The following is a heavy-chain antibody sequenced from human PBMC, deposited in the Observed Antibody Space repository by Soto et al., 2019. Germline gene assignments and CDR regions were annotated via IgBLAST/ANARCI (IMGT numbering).Heavy chain of an antibody. V-gene: IGHV3-7*01. CDR2: IKPDESEK. J-gene: IGHJ5*02. D-gene: IGHD4-4*01. Sequence: VGSLRLSCTSSVFTFSDSWMTCVRQAPGKGLEWVARIKPDESEKKYADSVKGRFSISRDNAKNSMYLQMDSLRGEDTAVYYCVRGGSNYASWGQGTLVIVS. CDR1: VFTFSDSW. CDR3: VRGGSNYAS.